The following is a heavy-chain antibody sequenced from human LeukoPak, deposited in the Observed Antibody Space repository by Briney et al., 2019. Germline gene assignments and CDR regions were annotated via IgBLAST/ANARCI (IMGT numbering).Heavy chain of an antibody. CDR3: ATVVLAVARADAFDI. D-gene: IGHD6-19*01. CDR2: INWKSGSI. J-gene: IGHJ3*02. Sequence: GGSLRLSCAASGFTFDDYAMHWVRQTPGKGLEWVSGINWKSGSIGYADSVKGRFTISRDNAKNSLYLQMNSLRSEDTAVYYCATVVLAVARADAFDIWGQGTMVTVSS. V-gene: IGHV3-9*01. CDR1: GFTFDDYA.